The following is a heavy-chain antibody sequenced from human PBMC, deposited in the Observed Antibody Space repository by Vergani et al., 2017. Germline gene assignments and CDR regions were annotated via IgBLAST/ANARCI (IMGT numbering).Heavy chain of an antibody. V-gene: IGHV3-66*02. J-gene: IGHJ3*02. CDR1: SFSVTSHY. CDR2: INIGGRT. CDR3: AWGMTREDTGLDGFDI. Sequence: VQLVESGGGVVQPGRSLRLSCAASSFSVTSHYMTWVRQAPGKGLEWVSTINIGGRTSYADPVKGRLTLTRDDSKNTLHLQMNSLRPEDTAVYYCAWGMTREDTGLDGFDIWGQGTMVSVSS. D-gene: IGHD3-16*01.